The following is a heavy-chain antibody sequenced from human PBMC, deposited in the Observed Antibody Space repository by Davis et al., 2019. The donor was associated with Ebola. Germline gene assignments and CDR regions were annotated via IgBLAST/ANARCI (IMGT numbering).Heavy chain of an antibody. Sequence: ASVKVSCKASGYTFTSYAMHWVRQAPGQRLEWMGWINAGNGNTKYSQKFQGRVTITRDTSASTAYMELSSLRSEDTAVYYCARDSGSYFSWFDPWGQGTLVTVSS. J-gene: IGHJ5*02. CDR3: ARDSGSYFSWFDP. D-gene: IGHD1-26*01. CDR2: INAGNGNT. V-gene: IGHV1-3*01. CDR1: GYTFTSYA.